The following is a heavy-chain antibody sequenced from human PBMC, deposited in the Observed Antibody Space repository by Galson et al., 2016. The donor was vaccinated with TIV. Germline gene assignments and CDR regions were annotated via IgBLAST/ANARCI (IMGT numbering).Heavy chain of an antibody. CDR1: GYTFTSFW. CDR3: ASDAPVSQFASSCYLLSSYNYYAMDV. D-gene: IGHD3-22*01. Sequence: QSGAEVKKPGESLKISCKCSGYTFTSFWIGWVRQLPGRGLEWMGIIYPRDSQTRYSPSFQGQVTMSADKSISTAYLQWSSLKASDTAIYYCASDAPVSQFASSCYLLSSYNYYAMDVWGQGTTVTVSS. CDR2: IYPRDSQT. V-gene: IGHV5-51*01. J-gene: IGHJ6*02.